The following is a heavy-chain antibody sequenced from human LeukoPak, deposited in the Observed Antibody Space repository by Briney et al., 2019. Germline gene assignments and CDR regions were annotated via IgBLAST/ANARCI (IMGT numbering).Heavy chain of an antibody. CDR2: IYHSGST. J-gene: IGHJ1*01. D-gene: IGHD2-2*01. Sequence: SETVSLTCTVSGYSISSGYYWGWIRQPPGKGLEWIGSIYHSGSTYYNPSLKSRVTISVDTSKNQFSLKLSSVTAADTAVYYCVREGSRSTFQHWGQGTLVTVSS. CDR3: VREGSRSTFQH. CDR1: GYSISSGYY. V-gene: IGHV4-38-2*02.